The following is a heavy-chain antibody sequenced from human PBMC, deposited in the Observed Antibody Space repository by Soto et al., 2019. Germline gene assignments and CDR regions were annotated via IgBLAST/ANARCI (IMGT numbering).Heavy chain of an antibody. CDR2: INHRGST. D-gene: IGHD6-6*01. Sequence: PSETLSLTCAVYRGSFSGYYWSWIRQPPGKGLEWIGEINHRGSTNYNPSLKSRVTISVDTSKNQFSLTLSSVTAADTAVYYCARPSRFDSWGQGTLVTVSS. CDR1: RGSFSGYY. CDR3: ARPSRFDS. V-gene: IGHV4-34*01. J-gene: IGHJ4*02.